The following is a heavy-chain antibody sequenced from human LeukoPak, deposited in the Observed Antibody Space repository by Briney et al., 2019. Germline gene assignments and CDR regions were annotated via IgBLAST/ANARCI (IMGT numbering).Heavy chain of an antibody. J-gene: IGHJ5*02. Sequence: GGSLRLSCAASGFTFSSYAMSWVRQAPGKGLEWVSAISGGGGTTNYADSVKGRFTISRDNSKNTLYLQMNSLRAEDTAVYHCAKNGWYQVLYNWFDPWGQGVLVTVSS. CDR3: AKNGWYQVLYNWFDP. V-gene: IGHV3-23*01. D-gene: IGHD6-19*01. CDR2: ISGGGGTT. CDR1: GFTFSSYA.